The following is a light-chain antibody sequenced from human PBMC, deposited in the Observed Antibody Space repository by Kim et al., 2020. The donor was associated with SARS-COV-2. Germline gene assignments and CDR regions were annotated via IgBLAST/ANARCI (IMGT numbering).Light chain of an antibody. V-gene: IGKV3-11*01. CDR3: HHRANWPALT. J-gene: IGKJ4*01. CDR2: EVF. Sequence: PGDRAILSCRASQNIGRYLAWYQQRPGQAPRLLIYEVFNRAAGVPARFSGNGSETDFTLTITSLEPDDFAVYYCHHRANWPALTFGGWTKVDIK. CDR1: QNIGRY.